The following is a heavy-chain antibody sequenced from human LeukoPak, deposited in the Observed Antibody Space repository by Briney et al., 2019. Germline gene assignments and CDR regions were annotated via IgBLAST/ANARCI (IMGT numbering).Heavy chain of an antibody. CDR1: GYSFTSYW. D-gene: IGHD2-2*01. CDR2: IYPGDSDT. CDR3: ARTDIVVVPAATGAFDI. J-gene: IGHJ3*02. V-gene: IGHV5-51*01. Sequence: GESLKISCKGSGYSFTSYWIGWVRQMPGKGLEWMGIIYPGDSDTRYSPSFQGQVTISADKSISTAYLQWSSLKASDTAMYYCARTDIVVVPAATGAFDIWGQGTMVTVPS.